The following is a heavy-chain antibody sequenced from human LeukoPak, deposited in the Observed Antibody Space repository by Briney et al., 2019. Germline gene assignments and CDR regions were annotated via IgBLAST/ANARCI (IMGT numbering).Heavy chain of an antibody. Sequence: GGSLRLSCAASGFTFSSYGMHWVRQAPGKGLEWVAFIRYDGSNKYYADSVKGRFTISRDNSKNTLYLQMNSLRAEDTAVYYCARQPSGSSWSYYFDYWGQGTLVTVSS. CDR2: IRYDGSNK. D-gene: IGHD6-13*01. CDR1: GFTFSSYG. V-gene: IGHV3-30*02. CDR3: ARQPSGSSWSYYFDY. J-gene: IGHJ4*02.